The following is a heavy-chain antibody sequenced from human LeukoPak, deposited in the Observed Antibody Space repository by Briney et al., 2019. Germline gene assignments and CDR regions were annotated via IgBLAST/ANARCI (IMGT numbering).Heavy chain of an antibody. J-gene: IGHJ4*02. CDR1: GGSISSGDYY. Sequence: SQTLSLTCAVSGGSISSGDYYWSWIRQPPGKGLEWIGYIYYSGSTYYNPSLKSRVTISVDTSKNQFSLKLSSVTAADTAVYYCARGRLDFWSLENWGQGTLVTVSS. V-gene: IGHV4-30-4*08. CDR3: ARGRLDFWSLEN. D-gene: IGHD3-3*01. CDR2: IYYSGST.